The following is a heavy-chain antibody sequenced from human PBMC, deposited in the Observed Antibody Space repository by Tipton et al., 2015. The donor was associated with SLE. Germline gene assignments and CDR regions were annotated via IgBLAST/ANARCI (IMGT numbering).Heavy chain of an antibody. CDR1: GFTFSNYG. D-gene: IGHD6-19*01. J-gene: IGHJ4*01. V-gene: IGHV3-30*02. Sequence: SLRLSCAASGFTFSNYGMHWVRQAPGKGLEWVAFIRSDGSNKCCADSVKGRFTISRDNAKKSLYLQMNSLRAEDTAVYYCARAVAGNSEYFDYWGHGTLVTVSS. CDR2: IRSDGSNK. CDR3: ARAVAGNSEYFDY.